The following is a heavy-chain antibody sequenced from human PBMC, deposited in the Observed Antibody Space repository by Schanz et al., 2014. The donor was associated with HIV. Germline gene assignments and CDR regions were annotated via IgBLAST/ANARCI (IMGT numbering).Heavy chain of an antibody. CDR3: AKGGGWLQLYTDY. CDR1: GFTFSTYG. D-gene: IGHD5-12*01. Sequence: EVQLVESGGGLVQPGGSLRLSCAASGFTFSTYGMHWVRQAPGKGLEWVAVISGSGGTTYFADSVKGRFTISRDNPKNTLYLQMNSLRAEDTAIYYCAKGGGWLQLYTDYWGQGTLVAVSS. V-gene: IGHV3-23*04. J-gene: IGHJ4*02. CDR2: ISGSGGTT.